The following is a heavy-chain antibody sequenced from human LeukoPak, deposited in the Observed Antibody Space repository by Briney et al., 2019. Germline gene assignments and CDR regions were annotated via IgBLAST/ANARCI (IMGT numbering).Heavy chain of an antibody. D-gene: IGHD1-20*01. Sequence: GGSLRLSCAASGFTFSSYSMNWVRQAPGKGLEWVSYISSSGSTIYYADSVKGRFTISRDNAKNSLCLQMNSLRAEDTAVYYCARDLTGTYYFDYWGQGTLVTVSS. CDR1: GFTFSSYS. J-gene: IGHJ4*02. CDR2: ISSSGSTI. V-gene: IGHV3-48*04. CDR3: ARDLTGTYYFDY.